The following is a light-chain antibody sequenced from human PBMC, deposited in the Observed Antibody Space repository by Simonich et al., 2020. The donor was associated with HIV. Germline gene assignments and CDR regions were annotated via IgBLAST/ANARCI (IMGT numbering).Light chain of an antibody. V-gene: IGLV2-8*01. J-gene: IGLJ3*02. Sequence: SALTQPPSASGSPGQSVTISCTGTGNDVGGYNYVSWYQQHPGQAPKLMIYAVNKGPAGGPDRVSGSRSGNTASLTVSGLQAEDEGDYYCSSYAGSNNFVFGGGTKLTVL. CDR1: GNDVGGYNY. CDR3: SSYAGSNNFV. CDR2: AVN.